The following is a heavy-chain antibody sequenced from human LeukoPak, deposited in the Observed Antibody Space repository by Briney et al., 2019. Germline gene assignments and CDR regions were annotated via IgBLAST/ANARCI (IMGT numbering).Heavy chain of an antibody. J-gene: IGHJ4*02. CDR2: IKDRTDGGTT. D-gene: IGHD3-10*01. Sequence: GGSLRLSCSASGFSVTNGWMSWVRQAPGEGVEGVGRIKDRTDGGTTAYAAPVKGRFTISREDSKNTVYLEMNSLKTEDTAVYFCTTATVVWGVSAYWGQGTLVTVSS. CDR3: TTATVVWGVSAY. CDR1: GFSVTNGW. V-gene: IGHV3-15*01.